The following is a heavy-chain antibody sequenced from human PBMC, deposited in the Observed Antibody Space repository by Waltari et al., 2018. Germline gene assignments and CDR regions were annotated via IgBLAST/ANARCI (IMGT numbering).Heavy chain of an antibody. Sequence: EVQLVESGGGLVQPGGSLRLSCAASGFTFSSYWMSWVRQAPGKGLEWVAHIKQDESEKFYVDSVKCRFTIFRDNAKNLLYLQMDSLRGEDTAVYYCARELYPPTSNPFDFWGQGTRVTVSS. CDR2: IKQDESEK. CDR1: GFTFSSYW. CDR3: ARELYPPTSNPFDF. J-gene: IGHJ4*02. D-gene: IGHD3-10*01. V-gene: IGHV3-7*01.